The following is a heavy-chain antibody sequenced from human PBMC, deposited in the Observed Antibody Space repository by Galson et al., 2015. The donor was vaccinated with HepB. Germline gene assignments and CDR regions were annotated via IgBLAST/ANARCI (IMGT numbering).Heavy chain of an antibody. CDR2: ITSSSSSI. V-gene: IGHV3-48*02. CDR3: AKILGRWQSVY. D-gene: IGHD5-24*01. CDR1: GFTFSSYN. J-gene: IGHJ4*02. Sequence: SLRLSCAASGFTFSSYNMNWVRQAPGKGLEWVSYITSSSSSIYYADSVKGRFTISRDNAKNSLYLQMNSLRDDDTAVYYCAKILGRWQSVYWGQGTLVTVSP.